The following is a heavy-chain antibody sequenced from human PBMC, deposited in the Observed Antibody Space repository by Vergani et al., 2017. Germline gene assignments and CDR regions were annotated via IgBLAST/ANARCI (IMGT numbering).Heavy chain of an antibody. J-gene: IGHJ4*02. CDR2: ISSSGSTI. CDR1: GFTFSSYG. Sequence: VQLVESGGGVVQPGRSLRLSCAASGFTFSSYGMHWVRQAPGKGLEWVSYISSSGSTIYYADSVKGRFTISRDNAKNSLYLQMNSLRAEDTAVYYCARGYDYGDYGGFDYWGQGTLVTVSS. CDR3: ARGYDYGDYGGFDY. D-gene: IGHD4-17*01. V-gene: IGHV3-48*04.